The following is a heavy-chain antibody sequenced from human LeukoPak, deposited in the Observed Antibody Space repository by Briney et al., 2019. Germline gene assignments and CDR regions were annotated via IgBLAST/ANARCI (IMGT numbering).Heavy chain of an antibody. Sequence: PGGSLRLSCAASGLTFSSYAMSWVRPAPGKGLEWVSAISGSGGSTYYADSVKGRFTISRDNSKNTLYLQMNSLRAEDTAVYYCAKDGIVVVPAAIEPDAFDIWGQGTMVTVSS. CDR2: ISGSGGST. D-gene: IGHD2-2*01. CDR3: AKDGIVVVPAAIEPDAFDI. CDR1: GLTFSSYA. V-gene: IGHV3-23*01. J-gene: IGHJ3*02.